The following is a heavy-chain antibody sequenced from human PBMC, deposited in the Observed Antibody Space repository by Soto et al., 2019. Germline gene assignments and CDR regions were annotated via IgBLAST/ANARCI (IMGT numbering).Heavy chain of an antibody. J-gene: IGHJ6*02. CDR3: ARVYCSSTSCYYYYGMDV. CDR1: GYTFTSYA. CDR2: INAGNGNT. D-gene: IGHD2-2*01. Sequence: ASVKVSCKASGYTFTSYAMHWVRQAPGQRLEWMGWINAGNGNTKYSQKFQGRVTITRDTSASTAYMELSSLRSEDTAVYYCARVYCSSTSCYYYYGMDVWRQGTTVTVSS. V-gene: IGHV1-3*01.